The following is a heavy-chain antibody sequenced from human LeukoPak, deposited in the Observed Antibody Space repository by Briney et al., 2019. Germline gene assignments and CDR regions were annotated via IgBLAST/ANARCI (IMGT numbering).Heavy chain of an antibody. CDR2: IYYSGST. CDR1: GGSISSSSYY. CDR3: ARPFLKDDAFDI. D-gene: IGHD2/OR15-2a*01. J-gene: IGHJ3*02. Sequence: SETLSLTCTVSGGSISSSSYYWGWIRQPPGKGLEWIGSIYYSGSTYYNPSLKSRVTISVDTSKNQFSLKLSSVTAADTAVYYCARPFLKDDAFDIWGQGTMVTVSS. V-gene: IGHV4-39*01.